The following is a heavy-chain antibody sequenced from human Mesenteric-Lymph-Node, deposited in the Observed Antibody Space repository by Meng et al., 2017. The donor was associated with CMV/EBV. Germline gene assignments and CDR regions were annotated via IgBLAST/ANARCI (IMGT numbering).Heavy chain of an antibody. V-gene: IGHV1-46*01. CDR1: GYTFTSYY. CDR2: INPSGGST. Sequence: ASVKVSCKASGYTFTSYYMHWVRQAPGQGLEWMGIINPSGGSTSYAQKFQGRVTMTRDTSTSTVYMELSSLRSEDTAVYYCARDLNPTRFCSSTSCYLGWPDYYYYGMDVWGQGTTVTVSS. D-gene: IGHD2-2*01. J-gene: IGHJ6*02. CDR3: ARDLNPTRFCSSTSCYLGWPDYYYYGMDV.